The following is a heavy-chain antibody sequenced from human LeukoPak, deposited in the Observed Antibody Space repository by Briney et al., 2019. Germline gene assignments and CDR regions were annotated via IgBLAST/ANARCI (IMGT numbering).Heavy chain of an antibody. CDR3: AGSYCDGAQGFDP. D-gene: IGHD2-15*01. J-gene: IGHJ5*02. V-gene: IGHV1-69*13. Sequence: GASVKVSCKASGGTLSSYAISWVRQAPRQGREWMGGIIPIFGTANYAQKFQGRVTITADESTSTAYMELSCLRSEDTAVYYCAGSYCDGAQGFDPWGQGTLVTVSS. CDR2: IIPIFGTA. CDR1: GGTLSSYA.